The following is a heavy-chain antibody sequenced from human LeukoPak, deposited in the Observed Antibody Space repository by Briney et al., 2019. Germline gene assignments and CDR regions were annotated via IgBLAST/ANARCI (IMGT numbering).Heavy chain of an antibody. CDR3: AVAGPGHWFDP. CDR1: GGTFSSYA. CDR2: ISAYNGNT. J-gene: IGHJ5*02. V-gene: IGHV1-18*01. Sequence: ASVKVSCKASGGTFSSYAISWVRQAPGQGLEWMGWISAYNGNTNYAQKLQGRVTMTTDTSTTTAYMDLKTLRSDDTAVYYCAVAGPGHWFDPWGQGTLVTVSS.